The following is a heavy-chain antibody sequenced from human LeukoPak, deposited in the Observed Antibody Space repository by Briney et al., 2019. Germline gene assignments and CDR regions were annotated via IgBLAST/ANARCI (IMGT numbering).Heavy chain of an antibody. V-gene: IGHV3-23*01. Sequence: QAGRSLRLSCAASGFTFSSYAMSWVRRDPGKGLEWVSAISGSGGTTYYADSVKGRFTISRDNSKNTLYLQMNSLRAEDTAVYYCAKDRAYQVLFFDYWGQGTLVTVSS. CDR3: AKDRAYQVLFFDY. CDR1: GFTFSSYA. D-gene: IGHD2-2*01. J-gene: IGHJ4*02. CDR2: ISGSGGTT.